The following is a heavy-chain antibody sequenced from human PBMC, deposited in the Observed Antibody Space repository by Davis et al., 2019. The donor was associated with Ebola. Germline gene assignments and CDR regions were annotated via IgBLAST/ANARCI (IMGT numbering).Heavy chain of an antibody. Sequence: MPSETLSLTCAVYGGSFSGYYWSWIRQPPGKGLEWIGEINHSGSTNYNPSLKSRVTISVDTSKNQFSLKLSSVTAADTAVYYCARFLRIVVVVAATGWFDPWGQGTLVTVSS. CDR3: ARFLRIVVVVAATGWFDP. CDR2: INHSGST. D-gene: IGHD2-15*01. V-gene: IGHV4-34*01. J-gene: IGHJ5*02. CDR1: GGSFSGYY.